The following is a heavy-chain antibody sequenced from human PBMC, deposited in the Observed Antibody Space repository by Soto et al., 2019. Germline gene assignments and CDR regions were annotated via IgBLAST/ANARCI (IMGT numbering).Heavy chain of an antibody. CDR2: IYHSGST. CDR1: GGSISSSNW. Sequence: PSETLSLTCAVSGGSISSSNWWSWVRQPPGKGLEWIGEIYHSGSTNYNPSLKSRVTISVDKSKNQFSLKLSSVTAADTAVYYCARAYGSGSPYFEYWGQGTLVTVSS. CDR3: ARAYGSGSPYFEY. J-gene: IGHJ4*02. V-gene: IGHV4-4*02. D-gene: IGHD3-10*01.